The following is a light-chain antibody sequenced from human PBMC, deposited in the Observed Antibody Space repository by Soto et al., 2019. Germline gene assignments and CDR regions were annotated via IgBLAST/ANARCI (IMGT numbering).Light chain of an antibody. V-gene: IGKV3-15*01. CDR3: QQYIRRPLS. Sequence: MTHSPATLSLSPGEGVTISCRAAQDVTNSVAWYQQKSGQAPRLLIYDASARASGVSARFSGSGSGTDFTLTISGLQSEDSAVYFCQQYIRRPLSFGQGTRLEIK. J-gene: IGKJ5*01. CDR2: DAS. CDR1: QDVTNS.